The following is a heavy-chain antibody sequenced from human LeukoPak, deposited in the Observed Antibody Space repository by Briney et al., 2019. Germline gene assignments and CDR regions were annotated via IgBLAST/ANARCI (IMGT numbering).Heavy chain of an antibody. CDR2: IYYSVTT. Sequence: SETLSLTCTVSGGSISSYYWSWIRQPPGKGLEWIGYIYYSVTTKYNPSLNSRVTISVDTSKNQFSLKLNSVTAADTAVYYCARARTSVTDLWYWGQGTLVTVSS. CDR1: GGSISSYY. V-gene: IGHV4-59*08. CDR3: ARARTSVTDLWY. J-gene: IGHJ4*02. D-gene: IGHD4-17*01.